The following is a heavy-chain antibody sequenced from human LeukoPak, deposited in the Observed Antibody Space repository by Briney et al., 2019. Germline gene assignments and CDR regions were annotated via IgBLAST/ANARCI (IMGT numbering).Heavy chain of an antibody. J-gene: IGHJ4*02. D-gene: IGHD3-22*01. CDR3: AISDSSGYYYV. Sequence: GGSLRLSCAASGFTFSGYAMHWVRQAPGKGLEWVSVMSYDGSNKYYADSVKGRFTISRDNSKNTLYLQMNSLRAEDTAVYYCAISDSSGYYYVWGQGTLVTVSS. V-gene: IGHV3-30-3*01. CDR2: MSYDGSNK. CDR1: GFTFSGYA.